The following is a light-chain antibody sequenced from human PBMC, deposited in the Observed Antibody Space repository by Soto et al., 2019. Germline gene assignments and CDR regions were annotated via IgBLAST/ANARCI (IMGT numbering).Light chain of an antibody. J-gene: IGKJ1*01. V-gene: IGKV1-39*01. Sequence: DIQMTQSPSSLSASVGERVTITCRARQNISSYLNWYQQKPGKAPKLLIYAASSLQSGVPSRFSGSGSGTDFTLTISSLQPEDFATYYCQQSYSTPLWTFGQGTKVEIK. CDR3: QQSYSTPLWT. CDR2: AAS. CDR1: QNISSY.